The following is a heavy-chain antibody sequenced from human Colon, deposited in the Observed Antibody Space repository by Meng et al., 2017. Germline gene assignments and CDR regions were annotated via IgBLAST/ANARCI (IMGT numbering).Heavy chain of an antibody. CDR3: ARDRQWLGSDY. CDR1: GYIFTTYG. Sequence: QVQLVQSGGGVRTPGASVMVSCKASGYIFTTYGISWVRQAPGEGLEWMGWISAYNGNTNSAQKFQDRVTMTTDTSTNTAYMELRSLRSDDTAMYYCARDRQWLGSDYWGQGTLVT. V-gene: IGHV1-18*01. J-gene: IGHJ4*02. D-gene: IGHD6-19*01. CDR2: ISAYNGNT.